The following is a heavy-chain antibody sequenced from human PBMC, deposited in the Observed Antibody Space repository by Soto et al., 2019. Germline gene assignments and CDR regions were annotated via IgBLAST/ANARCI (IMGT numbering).Heavy chain of an antibody. CDR2: INPNSGGT. V-gene: IGHV1-2*04. Sequence: QVQLGQSGAEVKKPGASVKVSCKASGYTFTGYDMHCVRQAPGQGLEWMGWINPNSGGTNYAQQFQGWVTMTRDTSSSTAYMELSSLRYDDTAVYYGAREACTNGVGQANWFAHWGQGTLVTVSS. CDR3: AREACTNGVGQANWFAH. J-gene: IGHJ5*02. D-gene: IGHD2-8*01. CDR1: GYTFTGYD.